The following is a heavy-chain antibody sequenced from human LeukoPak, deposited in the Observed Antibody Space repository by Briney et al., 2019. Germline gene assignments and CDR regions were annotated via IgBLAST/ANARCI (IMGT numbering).Heavy chain of an antibody. D-gene: IGHD2-15*01. CDR2: ISSSGSTI. J-gene: IGHJ4*02. CDR3: ARDKAVVAAHFDY. Sequence: PGGSLRLSCAASGFTFSSYWMSWVRQAPGKGLEWVSYISSSGSTIYYADSVKGRFTISRDNAKNSLYLQMNSLRAEDTAVYYCARDKAVVAAHFDYWGQGTLVTVSS. CDR1: GFTFSSYW. V-gene: IGHV3-48*04.